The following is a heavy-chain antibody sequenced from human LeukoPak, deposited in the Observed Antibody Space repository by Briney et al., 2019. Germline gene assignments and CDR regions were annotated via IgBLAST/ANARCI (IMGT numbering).Heavy chain of an antibody. Sequence: PGGSLRLSCSASGLTFSSYGMHWVRQAPRKGLEYVSAISGSGRSTYYADSVKGRFTISRDNSKNTLYLQMSSLRAEDTAVYYCVKVVNYDSSVYYYVEWGQGTMVTVSS. CDR1: GLTFSSYG. J-gene: IGHJ3*01. V-gene: IGHV3-64D*09. D-gene: IGHD3-22*01. CDR3: VKVVNYDSSVYYYVE. CDR2: ISGSGRST.